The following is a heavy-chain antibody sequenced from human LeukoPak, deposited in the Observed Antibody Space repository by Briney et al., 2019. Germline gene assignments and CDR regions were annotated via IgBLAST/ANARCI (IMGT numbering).Heavy chain of an antibody. CDR1: GFPFSSYG. CDR3: AREHTPYGSGCTAAY. J-gene: IGHJ4*02. V-gene: IGHV3-48*01. D-gene: IGHD6-19*01. Sequence: PGGSLRLSCAASGFPFSSYGMNWVRQAPARGLEWVSYVSPRSSTIYHADSVKGRFTISRDNAKNSLYLQMNSLRAEDTAVYYCAREHTPYGSGCTAAYWGQGTLVTVSS. CDR2: VSPRSSTI.